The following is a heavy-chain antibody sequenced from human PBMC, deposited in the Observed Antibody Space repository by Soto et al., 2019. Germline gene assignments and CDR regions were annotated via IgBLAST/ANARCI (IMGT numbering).Heavy chain of an antibody. J-gene: IGHJ3*02. D-gene: IGHD3-10*01. CDR1: GFTFSSYA. CDR3: AKVDYLGDDAFDI. CDR2: ISGSGGST. V-gene: IGHV3-23*01. Sequence: GGSLRLSCAASGFTFSSYARSWVRQAPGKGLECVSAISGSGGSTYYADSVKGRFTISRDNSKNTLYLQMNSLRAEDTAVYYCAKVDYLGDDAFDIWGQGTMVTVSS.